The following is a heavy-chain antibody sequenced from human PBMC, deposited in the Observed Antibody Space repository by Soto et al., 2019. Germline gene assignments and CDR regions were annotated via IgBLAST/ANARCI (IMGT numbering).Heavy chain of an antibody. V-gene: IGHV4-34*01. CDR2: INHSGRT. D-gene: IGHD6-6*01. Sequence: QVQLQQWGAGLLKPSETLSLTCAVYGGSFSGYYWSWIRQPPGKGLEWIGEINHSGRTNYNPSLKSQVTISVDTSKKQSSLKLSYVTAADAAVYYCAREAPSTVLNPRRATIAARRYYYYSMDVWGKGTTVTVSS. J-gene: IGHJ6*03. CDR1: GGSFSGYY. CDR3: AREAPSTVLNPRRATIAARRYYYYSMDV.